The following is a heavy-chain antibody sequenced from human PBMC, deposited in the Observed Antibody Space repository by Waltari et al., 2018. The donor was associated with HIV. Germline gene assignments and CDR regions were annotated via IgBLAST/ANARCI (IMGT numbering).Heavy chain of an antibody. CDR2: ITPSMGNT. CDR3: SRGRGYSYGYSDL. CDR1: GYTFTNYD. Sequence: QVQLVQSGAEVRKPGASVKVSCKASGYTFTNYDINWVRQAPGQGLEWMGWITPSMGNTGYPQKFQGRVTMTRDTSRSTAYMGLTSLTSEDTAVYHCSRGRGYSYGYSDLWGQGTLVTVSS. J-gene: IGHJ4*02. V-gene: IGHV1-8*01. D-gene: IGHD5-18*01.